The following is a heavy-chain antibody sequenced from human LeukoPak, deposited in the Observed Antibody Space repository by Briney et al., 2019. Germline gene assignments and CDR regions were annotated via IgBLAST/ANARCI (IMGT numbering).Heavy chain of an antibody. CDR2: ISAYNGNT. Sequence: ASVKVSCKASGYTFTSYGISWVRQAPGQGLEWMGWISAYNGNTNYAQKLQGRVTMTADTSTSTAYMELRSLRSDDTAVYYCARTGRDSGSFYYYYYMDVWGKGTTVTISS. V-gene: IGHV1-18*01. J-gene: IGHJ6*03. CDR3: ARTGRDSGSFYYYYYMDV. CDR1: GYTFTSYG. D-gene: IGHD1-26*01.